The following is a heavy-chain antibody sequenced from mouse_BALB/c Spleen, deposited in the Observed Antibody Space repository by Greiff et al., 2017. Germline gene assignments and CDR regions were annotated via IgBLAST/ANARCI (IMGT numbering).Heavy chain of an antibody. D-gene: IGHD2-1*01. V-gene: IGHV5-17*02. J-gene: IGHJ4*01. Sequence: DVKLVESGGGLVQPGGSRKLSCAASGFTFSSFGMHWVRQAPEKGLEWVAYISSGSSTIYYADTVKGRFTISRDNPKNTLFLQMTSLRSEDTAMYYCARYLLLWYAMDYWGQGTSVTVSS. CDR3: ARYLLLWYAMDY. CDR1: GFTFSSFG. CDR2: ISSGSSTI.